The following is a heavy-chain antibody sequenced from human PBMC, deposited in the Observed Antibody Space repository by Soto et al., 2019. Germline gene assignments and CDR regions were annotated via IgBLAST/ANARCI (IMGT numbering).Heavy chain of an antibody. CDR2: IIPLLGVA. CDR3: ARVQPGSGRYFDA. D-gene: IGHD3-10*01. J-gene: IGHJ4*02. V-gene: IGHV1-69*02. CDR1: GDTFTSYT. Sequence: QVQLVQSGTEVKKPGSSVKVSCKASGDTFTSYTINWVRQVPGQGLEWMGRIIPLLGVANNAQNFQGRVTITADTSTSTVYREVRSLQAEDTAVYYCARVQPGSGRYFDAWGQGTLVTVSS.